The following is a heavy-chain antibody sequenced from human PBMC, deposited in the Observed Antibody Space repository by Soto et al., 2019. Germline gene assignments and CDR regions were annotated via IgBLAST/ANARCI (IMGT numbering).Heavy chain of an antibody. D-gene: IGHD2-2*01. V-gene: IGHV3-74*01. J-gene: IGHJ4*02. CDR3: ARVMSSSTSCYADDY. Sequence: GGSLRLSCAASGFTFSNHWMDWVRQAPGKGLVWVSRINSDGSITSYADSVKGRLTISRDNAKNTLYLQMNSLRAEDTAVYYCARVMSSSTSCYADDYWGQGTLVTASS. CDR2: INSDGSIT. CDR1: GFTFSNHW.